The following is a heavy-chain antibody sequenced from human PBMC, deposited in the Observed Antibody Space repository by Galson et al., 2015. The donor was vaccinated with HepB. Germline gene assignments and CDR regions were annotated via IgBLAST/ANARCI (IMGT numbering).Heavy chain of an antibody. CDR2: IYSGGST. CDR3: AKGSGVSCRTAIDY. V-gene: IGHV3-66*01. Sequence: SLRLSCAASGFTVSSNYMSWVRQAPGKGLEWVSVIYSGGSTYYADSVKGRFTISRDNSKNTLYLQMNSLRAEDTAIYYCAKGSGVSCRTAIDYWGQGTLVTVSS. D-gene: IGHD2-15*01. CDR1: GFTVSSNY. J-gene: IGHJ4*02.